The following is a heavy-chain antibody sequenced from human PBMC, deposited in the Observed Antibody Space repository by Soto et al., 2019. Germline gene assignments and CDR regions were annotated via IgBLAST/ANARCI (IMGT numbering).Heavy chain of an antibody. CDR1: GYTFTGYY. CDR3: ARVDSYYYYGMDV. Sequence: ASVKVSCKASGYTFTGYYMHWVRQAPGQGLEWMGWINPNSGGTNYAQKFQGRVTMTRDTSISTAYMELSRLRSDDTAVYYCARVDSYYYYGMDVWGQGTMVTVPS. J-gene: IGHJ6*02. CDR2: INPNSGGT. D-gene: IGHD5-12*01. V-gene: IGHV1-2*02.